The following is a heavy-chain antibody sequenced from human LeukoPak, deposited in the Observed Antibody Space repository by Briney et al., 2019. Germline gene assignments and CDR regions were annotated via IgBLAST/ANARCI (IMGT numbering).Heavy chain of an antibody. Sequence: GSLRLSCAASGFTFDDYGMSWVRQAPGKGLEWVSGINWNGGSTGYADSVKGRFTISRDNANNSLYLQMNSLRAEDTALYHCARGYGSGRRDWFDPWGQGTPVTVSS. D-gene: IGHD3-10*01. CDR1: GFTFDDYG. J-gene: IGHJ5*02. V-gene: IGHV3-20*01. CDR3: ARGYGSGRRDWFDP. CDR2: INWNGGST.